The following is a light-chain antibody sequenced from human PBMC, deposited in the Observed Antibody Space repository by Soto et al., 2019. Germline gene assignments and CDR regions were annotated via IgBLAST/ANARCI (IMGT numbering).Light chain of an antibody. CDR3: QQRSNWPPWT. CDR1: QSASSY. J-gene: IGKJ1*01. V-gene: IGKV3-11*01. CDR2: DAS. Sequence: EIVLTQSPATLSLSPGERATLSCRASQSASSYLAWYQQKTGQAPRLLIYDASNRATGIPARFSGSGSGTDFTLTISSLEPEDFAVYYCQQRSNWPPWTFGQGTKVEIK.